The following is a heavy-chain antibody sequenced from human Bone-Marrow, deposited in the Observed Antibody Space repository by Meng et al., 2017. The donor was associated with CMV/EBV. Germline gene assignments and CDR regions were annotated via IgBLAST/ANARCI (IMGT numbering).Heavy chain of an antibody. V-gene: IGHV3-21*04. CDR1: GFTFSSYS. J-gene: IGHJ4*02. D-gene: IGHD2/OR15-2a*01. CDR2: ISSSSSYI. Sequence: GESLKISSAASGFTFSSYSMNWVRQAPGKGLEWVSSISSSSSYIYYADSVKGRFTISRDNSKNTLYLQMNSLRAEDTAVYYCAKGATGAKFNIGGQGKLVTFDS. CDR3: AKGATGAKFNI.